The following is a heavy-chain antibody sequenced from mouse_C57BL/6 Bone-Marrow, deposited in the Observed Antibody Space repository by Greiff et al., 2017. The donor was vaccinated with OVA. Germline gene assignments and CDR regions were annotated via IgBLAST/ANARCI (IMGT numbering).Heavy chain of an antibody. Sequence: EVQGVESGGGLVQPGGSLKLSCAASGFTFSDYGMAWVRQAPRKGPEWVAFISNLAYSIYYADTVTGRFTISRENAKNTLYLEMSSLRSEDTAMYYCARHPYYGSSYGEMDYWGQGTSVTVSS. CDR3: ARHPYYGSSYGEMDY. CDR1: GFTFSDYG. D-gene: IGHD1-1*01. J-gene: IGHJ4*01. V-gene: IGHV5-15*01. CDR2: ISNLAYSI.